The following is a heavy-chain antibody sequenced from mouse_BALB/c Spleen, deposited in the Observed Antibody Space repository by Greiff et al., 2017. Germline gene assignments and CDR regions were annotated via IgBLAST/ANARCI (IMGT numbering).Heavy chain of an antibody. Sequence: DVQLQESGPGLVKPSQSLSLTCTVTGYSITSDYAWNWIRQFPGNKLEWMGYISYSGSTSYNPSLKSRISITRDTSKNQFFLQLNSVTTEDTATYYCAREGRGYAMDYWGQGTSVTVSS. CDR1: GYSITSDYA. CDR3: AREGRGYAMDY. V-gene: IGHV3-2*02. J-gene: IGHJ4*01. CDR2: ISYSGST. D-gene: IGHD3-3*01.